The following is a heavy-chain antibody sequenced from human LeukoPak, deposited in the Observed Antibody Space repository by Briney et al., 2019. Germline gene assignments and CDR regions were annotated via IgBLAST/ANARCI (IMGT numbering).Heavy chain of an antibody. V-gene: IGHV3-48*01. J-gene: IGHJ4*02. D-gene: IGHD6-13*01. CDR2: ISRSSSTI. CDR1: GFTFSTYS. Sequence: GGSLRLSCAASGFTFSTYSMNWVRQAPGKGLEWVSYISRSSSTIYYADSVKGRFTISRDNGKNSLYLQMNSLRVEDTAVYYCARDSRGSSWFFDYWGQGALVTVSS. CDR3: ARDSRGSSWFFDY.